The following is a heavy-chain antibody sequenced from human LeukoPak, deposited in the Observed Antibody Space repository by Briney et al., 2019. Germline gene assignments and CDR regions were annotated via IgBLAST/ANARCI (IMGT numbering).Heavy chain of an antibody. V-gene: IGHV5-51*01. D-gene: IGHD5-18*01. CDR3: ARHFHSAWFGF. CDR1: GFYFTAYG. Sequence: KTGESLKISCKCSGFYFTAYGIGWVRQMPGKGLEWMGNIYPGGSNGRYSPSFQGQVTMSADKSITTVYLQWSSLKASDTAMYYCARHFHSAWFGFWGQGSLVTVSS. J-gene: IGHJ4*02. CDR2: IYPGGSNG.